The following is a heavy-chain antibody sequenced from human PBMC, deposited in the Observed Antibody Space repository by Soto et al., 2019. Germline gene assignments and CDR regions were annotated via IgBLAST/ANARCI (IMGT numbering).Heavy chain of an antibody. V-gene: IGHV4-30-4*01. D-gene: IGHD3-9*01. CDR2: INYSGST. CDR1: GCSISSVDPY. J-gene: IGHJ5*02. CDR3: ARALGILTGYYRP. Sequence: PSETLSLTCPVSGCSISSVDPYWSWIRQPPGKGLEWIGYINYSGSTYYNPSLKSRATISRDTSKNQFSLKLTSVTAADTAVYYCARALGILTGYYRPWGQGTLVPVSS.